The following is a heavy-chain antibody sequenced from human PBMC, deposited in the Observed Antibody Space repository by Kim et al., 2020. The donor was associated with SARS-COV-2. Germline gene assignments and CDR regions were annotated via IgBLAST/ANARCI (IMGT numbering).Heavy chain of an antibody. D-gene: IGHD3-10*01. CDR2: IYHSGST. V-gene: IGHV4-39*01. CDR3: ARLTVYGSTTTDS. CDR1: GGSISSTFYF. Sequence: SETLSLTCTVHGGSISSTFYFWSWIRPPPGMGLEWIGTIYHSGSTYYHPSRKNRVTISLDTSKNDFSLRLTSVTAADTAVYYCARLTVYGSTTTDSWGQGTLVTVPS. J-gene: IGHJ4*02.